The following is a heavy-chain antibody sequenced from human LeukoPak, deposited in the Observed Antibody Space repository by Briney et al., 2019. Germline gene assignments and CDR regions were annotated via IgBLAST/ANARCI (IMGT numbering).Heavy chain of an antibody. D-gene: IGHD3-10*01. CDR3: AREYYYGSGSYSGY. Sequence: PGGSLRLSCAASGFTFSSCGFNWVRQAPGKGLGWVSSIGPTGTDRYYADSVRGRFTISRDNAKNSLYLQMNSLRAEDTAVYYCAREYYYGSGSYSGYWGQGTLVTVSS. CDR1: GFTFSSCG. V-gene: IGHV3-21*01. J-gene: IGHJ4*02. CDR2: IGPTGTDR.